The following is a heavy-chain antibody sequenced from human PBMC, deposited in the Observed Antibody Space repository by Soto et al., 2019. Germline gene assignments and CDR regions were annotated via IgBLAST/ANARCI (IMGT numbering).Heavy chain of an antibody. V-gene: IGHV1-18*01. CDR2: ISAYNGNT. D-gene: IGHD3-22*01. CDR1: GYTFTSYG. CDR3: ARPPRDYYDSSGYKYYFDY. J-gene: IGHJ4*02. Sequence: QVQLVQSGAEVKKPGASVKVSCKASGYTFTSYGISWVRQAPGQGLEWMGWISAYNGNTNYAQKLKGRVTMTTDTSTSTAYMELRSLRSDDTAVYYCARPPRDYYDSSGYKYYFDYWGQGTLVTVSS.